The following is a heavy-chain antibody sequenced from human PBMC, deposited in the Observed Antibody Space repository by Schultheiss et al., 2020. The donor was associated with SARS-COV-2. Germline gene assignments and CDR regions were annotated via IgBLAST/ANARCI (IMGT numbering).Heavy chain of an antibody. J-gene: IGHJ4*02. CDR2: INSDGSST. CDR3: ARVMGSSGPAFY. Sequence: GESLKISCAASGFTFSRYWMHWVRQAPGKGLVWVSRINSDGSSTRYADSVKGRFTISRDNSKNTASLQMDSLRADDTAVYYCARVMGSSGPAFYWGQGTLVTVSS. V-gene: IGHV3-74*01. CDR1: GFTFSRYW. D-gene: IGHD6-19*01.